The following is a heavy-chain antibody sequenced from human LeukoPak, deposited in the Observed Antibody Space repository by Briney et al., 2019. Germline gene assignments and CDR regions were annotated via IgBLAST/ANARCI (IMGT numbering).Heavy chain of an antibody. CDR3: ATGMKVVPAANRGFNY. CDR2: IYSSGSA. Sequence: SETLSLTCTVSGGYISTYYWSWIRQPAGKGLEWIGRIYSSGSANYNPSLKSRLAMSVDTSKNQFSLRLSSVTAADTAVYYCATGMKVVPAANRGFNYWGQGTLVTVSS. D-gene: IGHD2-2*01. J-gene: IGHJ4*02. V-gene: IGHV4-4*07. CDR1: GGYISTYY.